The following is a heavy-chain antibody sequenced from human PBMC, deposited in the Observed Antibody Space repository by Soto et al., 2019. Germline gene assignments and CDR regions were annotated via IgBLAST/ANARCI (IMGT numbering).Heavy chain of an antibody. CDR3: ARDPLIGDTDSGLDV. D-gene: IGHD2-21*01. CDR2: INNDGSST. CDR1: GFTFSSYW. Sequence: EVQLVESGGGLVQPGGSLIVSCAASGFTFSSYWMHWVRQAPGKGLVWCSRINNDGSSTSYAESVKGRFTISRDNAKSTLYLEMSSLRAGDTAVYDCARDPLIGDTDSGLDVWGQGTTVTVS. V-gene: IGHV3-74*01. J-gene: IGHJ6*02.